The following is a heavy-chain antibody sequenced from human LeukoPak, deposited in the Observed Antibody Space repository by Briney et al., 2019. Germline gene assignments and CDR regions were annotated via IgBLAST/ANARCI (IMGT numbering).Heavy chain of an antibody. D-gene: IGHD6-25*01. CDR1: GGTFSSYA. J-gene: IGHJ4*02. Sequence: ASVKVSCKASGGTFSSYAISWVRQAPGQGLEWMGWMNPNSGNTGYAQKFQGRVTMTRNTSISTAYMELSSLRSEDTAVYYCARGRGYLFGYWGQGTLVTVSS. CDR2: MNPNSGNT. CDR3: ARGRGYLFGY. V-gene: IGHV1-8*02.